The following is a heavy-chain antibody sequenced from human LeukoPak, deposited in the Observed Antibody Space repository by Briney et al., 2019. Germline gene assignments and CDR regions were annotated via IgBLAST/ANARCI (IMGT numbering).Heavy chain of an antibody. CDR2: INPNSGGT. Sequence: ASVKVSCKASGYTFTGYYMHWVRQAPGLGLEWMGWINPNSGGTNYAQKFQGRVTMTRDTSISTAYMELSRLRSDDTAVYYCAREGIAAAGRRYNWFDPWGQGTLVTVSS. V-gene: IGHV1-2*02. CDR3: AREGIAAAGRRYNWFDP. J-gene: IGHJ5*02. D-gene: IGHD6-13*01. CDR1: GYTFTGYY.